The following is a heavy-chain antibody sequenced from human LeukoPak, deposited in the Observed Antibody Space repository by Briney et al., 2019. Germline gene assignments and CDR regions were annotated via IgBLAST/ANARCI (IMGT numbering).Heavy chain of an antibody. J-gene: IGHJ4*02. V-gene: IGHV4-39*01. CDR1: GGSISSNYY. CDR3: ALGPYSSGWYGY. Sequence: SETLSLTCTVSGGSISSNYYWGWIRQPPGKGLEWIVSFFYSGSTYYNPSLKSRVTISVDTSKNQFSLRLSSVTAADTAVYYCALGPYSSGWYGYWGQGTLVTVSS. CDR2: FFYSGST. D-gene: IGHD6-19*01.